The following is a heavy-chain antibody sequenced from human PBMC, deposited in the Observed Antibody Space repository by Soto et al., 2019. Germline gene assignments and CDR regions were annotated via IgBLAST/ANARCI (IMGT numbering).Heavy chain of an antibody. V-gene: IGHV1-2*04. Sequence: ASVKVSCKASGYTFTGYYMHWVRQAPGQGLEWMGWINPNSGGTNYAQKFQGWVTMTRDTSISTAYMELSRLRSDDTAVYYCARSAGLHLGELSSENYFQHWGQGTLVTVSS. D-gene: IGHD3-16*02. CDR2: INPNSGGT. CDR3: ARSAGLHLGELSSENYFQH. CDR1: GYTFTGYY. J-gene: IGHJ1*01.